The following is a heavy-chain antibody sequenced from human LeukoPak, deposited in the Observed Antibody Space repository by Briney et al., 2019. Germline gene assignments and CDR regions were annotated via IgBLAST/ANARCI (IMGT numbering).Heavy chain of an antibody. Sequence: GGSLRLSFSASGVTFCSYAMSWVPQAPGKGLEWGSGISGSGGSTYYADSVKGRFTISRDNSRNTLYLQMNSLRAEDTAVYYCAKALLTYGDYNYWGQGTLVTVSS. CDR3: AKALLTYGDYNY. V-gene: IGHV3-23*01. J-gene: IGHJ4*02. D-gene: IGHD4-17*01. CDR2: ISGSGGST. CDR1: GVTFCSYA.